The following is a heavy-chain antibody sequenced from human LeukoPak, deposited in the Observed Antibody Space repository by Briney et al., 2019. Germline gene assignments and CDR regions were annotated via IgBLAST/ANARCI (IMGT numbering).Heavy chain of an antibody. V-gene: IGHV3-23*01. CDR3: AKDPYYYGSGSYSFDP. J-gene: IGHJ5*02. D-gene: IGHD3-10*01. CDR1: GFTFSSYA. Sequence: GGSLRLSCAASGFTFSSYAMSWVRQAPGKGLEWVSAISGSGGSTYYADSVKGRFTISRDNSKNTLYLQMNSLRAEDTAVYYCAKDPYYYGSGSYSFDPWGQGTLVTVSS. CDR2: ISGSGGST.